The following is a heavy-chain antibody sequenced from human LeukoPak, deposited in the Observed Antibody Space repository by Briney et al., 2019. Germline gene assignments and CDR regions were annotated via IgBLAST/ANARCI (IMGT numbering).Heavy chain of an antibody. D-gene: IGHD2-2*02. CDR2: IYYSGST. V-gene: IGHV4-39*01. CDR3: ARIPGGALNWFDP. CDR1: GGSISSSSYY. J-gene: IGHJ5*02. Sequence: PSETLSLTCTVSGGSISSSSYYWGWIRQPPGKGLEWIGTIYYSGSTYYNPSLKSRVTISVDTSKNQFSLKLTSVTAADRAVYYCARIPGGALNWFDPWGQGTLVTVFS.